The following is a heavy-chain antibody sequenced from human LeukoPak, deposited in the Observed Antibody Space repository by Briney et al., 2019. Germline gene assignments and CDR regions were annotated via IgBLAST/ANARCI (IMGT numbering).Heavy chain of an antibody. V-gene: IGHV1-69*13. CDR1: GDSFNTYS. CDR3: ANIMGMAPLDH. J-gene: IGHJ4*02. Sequence: SVKVSCKASGDSFNTYSFSWVRQAPGQGLEWMGGIVPILKTPNYSQKFQGRVTITADESTRTVYMELTSLRSEDTAMYYCANIMGMAPLDHWGQGTLVTVSS. CDR2: IVPILKTP. D-gene: IGHD1-26*01.